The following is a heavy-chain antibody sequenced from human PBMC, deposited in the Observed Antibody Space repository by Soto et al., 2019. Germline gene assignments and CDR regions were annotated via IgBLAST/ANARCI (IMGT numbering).Heavy chain of an antibody. CDR3: ARRGSYCSSTSCYRSRAFDI. CDR1: GGSISSYY. Sequence: SETLSLTCTVSGGSISSYYWSWIRQPPGKGLEWIGYIYYSGSTNYNPSLKSRVTISVDTSKNQFSLKLSSVTAADTAVYYCARRGSYCSSTSCYRSRAFDIWGQGTMVTVSS. CDR2: IYYSGST. V-gene: IGHV4-59*01. J-gene: IGHJ3*02. D-gene: IGHD2-2*01.